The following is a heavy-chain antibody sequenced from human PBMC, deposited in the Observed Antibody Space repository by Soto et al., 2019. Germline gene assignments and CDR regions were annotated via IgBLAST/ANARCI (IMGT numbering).Heavy chain of an antibody. CDR1: GFNFSSYG. D-gene: IGHD1-20*01. CDR3: AKDHNWNPTYYFDY. V-gene: IGHV3-30*18. CDR2: ISYDGSNK. Sequence: GGSLRLSCAASGFNFSSYGRHWVRQAPGKGLEWVAVISYDGSNKYYADSVKGRFTISRDNSKNTLYLQMNSLRAEDTAVYYCAKDHNWNPTYYFDYWGQGTLVTVSS. J-gene: IGHJ4*02.